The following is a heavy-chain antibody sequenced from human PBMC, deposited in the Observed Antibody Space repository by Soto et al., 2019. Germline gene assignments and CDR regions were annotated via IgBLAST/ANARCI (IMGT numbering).Heavy chain of an antibody. D-gene: IGHD3-16*01. Sequence: QVQLVQSGDEVKKPGASVKVSCKASGYIFVNYGIAWVRQAPGQGLEWMGWISPYTGNTHSATKVQGRLTMTTDTXSSTAYMDLGSLTCDDTAVYYCVMVDNYVTPTPQDVWGQGTTVTVSS. V-gene: IGHV1-18*01. J-gene: IGHJ6*02. CDR3: VMVDNYVTPTPQDV. CDR2: ISPYTGNT. CDR1: GYIFVNYG.